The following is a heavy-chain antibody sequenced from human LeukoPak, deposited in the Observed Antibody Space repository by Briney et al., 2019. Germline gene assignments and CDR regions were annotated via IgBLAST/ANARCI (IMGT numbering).Heavy chain of an antibody. J-gene: IGHJ4*02. CDR3: ARGPYYYGSGSYWAY. D-gene: IGHD3-10*01. V-gene: IGHV4-59*12. CDR2: IYYSGST. CDR1: GGSISSYY. Sequence: NPSETLSLTCTVSGGSISSYYWSWIRQPPGKGLEWIGYIYYSGSTNYNPSLKSRVTISVDTSKNQFSLKLSSVTAADTAVYYCARGPYYYGSGSYWAYWGQGTLVTVSS.